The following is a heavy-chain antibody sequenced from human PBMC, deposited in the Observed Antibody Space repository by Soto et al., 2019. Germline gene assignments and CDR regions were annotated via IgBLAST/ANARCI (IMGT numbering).Heavy chain of an antibody. CDR2: INPNSGGT. CDR1: GYTFTGYY. CDR3: ARGEDAFFYYGLDV. V-gene: IGHV1-2*04. J-gene: IGHJ6*02. Sequence: ASVKVSCKASGYTFTGYYMHWVRQAPGQGLEWMGWINPNSGGTNYAQKFQGWVTMTRDTSISTAYMELGRLRSDDTAVYYCARGEDAFFYYGLDVWGQGITVTVSS.